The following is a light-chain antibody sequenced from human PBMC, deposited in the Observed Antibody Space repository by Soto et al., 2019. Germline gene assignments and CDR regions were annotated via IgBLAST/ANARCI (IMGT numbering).Light chain of an antibody. J-gene: IGKJ1*01. CDR2: GAS. Sequence: EIVLTQSPGPLSLSPGERATLSCRASQSVSSSYLAWYQQKPGQAPRLLIYGASSRATGIPDRFSCSGSGTDFTLTISTLEPEDLAVYYCEEYCSTPWTVGQGTKVDIK. V-gene: IGKV3-20*01. CDR1: QSVSSSY. CDR3: EEYCSTPWT.